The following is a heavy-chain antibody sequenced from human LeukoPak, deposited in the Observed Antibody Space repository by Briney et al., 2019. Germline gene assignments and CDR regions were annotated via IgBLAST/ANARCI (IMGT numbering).Heavy chain of an antibody. D-gene: IGHD6-13*01. J-gene: IGHJ6*03. CDR3: ARDMEYSSSWYSGPSNYYYYMDV. CDR1: GYTFTSYG. V-gene: IGHV1-18*01. Sequence: ASVKVCCKASGYTFTSYGISWVRQAPGQGLEWMGWISAYNGNTNYAQKLQGRVTMTTDTSTSTAYMELRSLRSDDTAVYYCARDMEYSSSWYSGPSNYYYYMDVWGKGTTVTVSS. CDR2: ISAYNGNT.